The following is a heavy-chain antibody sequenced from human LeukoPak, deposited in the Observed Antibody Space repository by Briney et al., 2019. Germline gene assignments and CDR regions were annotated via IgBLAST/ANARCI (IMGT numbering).Heavy chain of an antibody. V-gene: IGHV4-34*01. CDR1: GGSFNGYY. CDR2: INHSGST. J-gene: IGHJ4*02. CDR3: AREYGGNPGTIDY. D-gene: IGHD4-23*01. Sequence: MSSETLSLTCAVYGGSFNGYYWSWIRQPPGKGLEWIGEINHSGSTNYNPSLKSRVTISVDTSKNQFSLKLSSVTAADTAVYYCAREYGGNPGTIDYWGQGTLVTVSS.